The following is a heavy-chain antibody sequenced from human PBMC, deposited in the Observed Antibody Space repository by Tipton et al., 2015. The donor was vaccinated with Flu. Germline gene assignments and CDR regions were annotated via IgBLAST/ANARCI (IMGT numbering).Heavy chain of an antibody. CDR3: ARDYGGHIYY. CDR2: IYTSGST. V-gene: IGHV4-61*02. J-gene: IGHJ4*02. D-gene: IGHD2-21*01. Sequence: TLSLTCTVSGGSMNNYFWSSYYWSWIRQPAGKGLEWIGRIYTSGSTNYNPSLKSRVTISVDTSKNQFSLKLSSVTAADTAVYYCARDYGGHIYYWGQGTRVTVSS. CDR1: GGSMNNYFWSSYY.